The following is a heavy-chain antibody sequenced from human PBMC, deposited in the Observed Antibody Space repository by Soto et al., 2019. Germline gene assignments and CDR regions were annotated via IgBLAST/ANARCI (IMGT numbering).Heavy chain of an antibody. CDR2: ITWNSGNI. D-gene: IGHD3-3*01. CDR3: LKDGLTSLFGLVYDGSNI. CDR1: GFTFGDYG. J-gene: IGHJ3*02. V-gene: IGHV3-9*01. Sequence: EVQLVESGGGLVQPGRSLRLSCVASGFTFGDYGMHWVRQAPGRGPEWVSGITWNSGNIAYAETVKGRFTISRDNAKNSLYLQTNSLRAEDTALYYCLKDGLTSLFGLVYDGSNIWGHGTMVIVSS.